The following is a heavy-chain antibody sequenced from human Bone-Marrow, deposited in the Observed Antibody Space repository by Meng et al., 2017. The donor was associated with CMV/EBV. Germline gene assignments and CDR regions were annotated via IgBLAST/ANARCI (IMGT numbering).Heavy chain of an antibody. CDR1: GFTFSMYS. J-gene: IGHJ3*02. CDR3: AKVDRGPAAPRNDAFDI. Sequence: GESLKISCAASGFTFSMYSMNWVRQAPGKELEWVSYISSSSTYIYYADSVKGRFTISRDNAEKSLYLQMNSLTAEDTAMYYCAKVDRGPAAPRNDAFDIWGQGRMVIVAS. V-gene: IGHV3-21*01. D-gene: IGHD2-2*01. CDR2: ISSSSTYI.